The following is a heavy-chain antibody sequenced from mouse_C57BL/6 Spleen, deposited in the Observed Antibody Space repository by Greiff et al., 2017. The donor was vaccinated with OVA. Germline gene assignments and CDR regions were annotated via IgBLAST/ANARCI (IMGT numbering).Heavy chain of an antibody. J-gene: IGHJ4*01. Sequence: EVKLMESGGGLVKPGGSLKLSCAASGFTFSSYAMSWVRQTPEKRLEWVATISDGGSYTYYPDNVKGRFTISRDNAKNNLYLQMSHLKSEDTAMYYCARDRGITTRFYYAMDYWGQGTSVTVSS. CDR3: ARDRGITTRFYYAMDY. V-gene: IGHV5-4*01. D-gene: IGHD2-4*01. CDR1: GFTFSSYA. CDR2: ISDGGSYT.